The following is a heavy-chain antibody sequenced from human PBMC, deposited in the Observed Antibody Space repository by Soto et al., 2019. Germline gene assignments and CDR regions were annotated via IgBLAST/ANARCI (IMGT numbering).Heavy chain of an antibody. V-gene: IGHV5-51*01. CDR1: GYSFTSYW. D-gene: IGHD3-22*01. J-gene: IGHJ5*01. CDR2: IYPGDSDT. Sequence: GESLKISCKGSGYSFTSYWIAWVRQMPGKGLEWMGIIYPGDSDTRYSPSFQGQVTISADQSISPAYLQWSSLKASDTAMYYCAKSLFYYSSGYPRDLFASWGQRTLVTVSS. CDR3: AKSLFYYSSGYPRDLFAS.